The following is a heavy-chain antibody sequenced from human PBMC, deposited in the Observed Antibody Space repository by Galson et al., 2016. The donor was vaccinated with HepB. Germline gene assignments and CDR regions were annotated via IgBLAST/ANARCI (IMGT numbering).Heavy chain of an antibody. V-gene: IGHV3-30*18. CDR2: ISYDGNNK. D-gene: IGHD3-3*01. Sequence: SLRLSCAASGFSFSNHGMHWVRQAPGKGPEWVAFISYDGNNKYYADSVKGRFTISRGNSKNTLFLQVNSLRAEDTAVYYCAKDLRGYYDFLFGMDVWGQGTTVTVSS. CDR3: AKDLRGYYDFLFGMDV. J-gene: IGHJ6*02. CDR1: GFSFSNHG.